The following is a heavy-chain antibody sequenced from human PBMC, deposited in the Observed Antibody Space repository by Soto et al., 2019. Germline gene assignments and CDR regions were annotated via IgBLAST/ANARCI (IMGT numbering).Heavy chain of an antibody. CDR2: IYYSGST. D-gene: IGHD1-1*01. CDR1: GASIDAYY. Sequence: QVQLQESGPGLVKPSETLSLTCTVSGASIDAYYWAWIRQPPGKGLEWIVYIYYSGSTDYNPSLTSRVTLSMDASKTQFSLKLNTVTAADTAVYYCARQLVSAYNDHWGQGTLVTVSS. J-gene: IGHJ5*02. CDR3: ARQLVSAYNDH. V-gene: IGHV4-59*01.